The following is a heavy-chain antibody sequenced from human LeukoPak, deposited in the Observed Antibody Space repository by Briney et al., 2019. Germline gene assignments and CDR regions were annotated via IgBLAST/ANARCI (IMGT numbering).Heavy chain of an antibody. D-gene: IGHD2-2*01. CDR2: MTPKTGNS. V-gene: IGHV1-8*01. CDR3: ARKTCTTTSCLHP. CDR1: GYMFINYD. Sequence: ASVKVSCKASGYMFINYDINWVRQAAGQGLEWMAWMTPKTGNSGCAQRFQGRDTLTRDTSTDTAYMELSNLGSEDTVVYYCARKTCTTTSCLHPWGQGTLVTVSS. J-gene: IGHJ5*02.